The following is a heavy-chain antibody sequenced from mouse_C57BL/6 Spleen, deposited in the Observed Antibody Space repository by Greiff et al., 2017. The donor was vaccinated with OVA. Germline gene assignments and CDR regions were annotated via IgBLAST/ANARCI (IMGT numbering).Heavy chain of an antibody. D-gene: IGHD1-1*01. Sequence: QVQLKQPGAELVRPGTSVKLSCKASGYTFTSYWMHWVKQRPGQGLEWIGVIDPSDSYTNYNQKFKGKATLTVDTSSSTAYMQLSSLTSEDSAVYYCARANGSRAWFAYWGQGTLVTVSA. CDR3: ARANGSRAWFAY. J-gene: IGHJ3*01. CDR2: IDPSDSYT. CDR1: GYTFTSYW. V-gene: IGHV1-59*01.